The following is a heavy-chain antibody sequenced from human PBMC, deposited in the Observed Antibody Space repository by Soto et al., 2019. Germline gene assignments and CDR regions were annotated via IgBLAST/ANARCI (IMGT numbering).Heavy chain of an antibody. CDR2: ISSSSFSI. V-gene: IGHV3-21*01. CDR1: GFTFSSYS. J-gene: IGHJ6*02. D-gene: IGHD6-6*01. CDR3: ASNESSNISGMDV. Sequence: GGSLRLSCAASGFTFSSYSMNWVRQAPGKGLEWVSSISSSSFSINYADSVKGRFSISRDNAQNSLHLQMNNLRAEDTAVYYCASNESSNISGMDVWGQGTTVTVSS.